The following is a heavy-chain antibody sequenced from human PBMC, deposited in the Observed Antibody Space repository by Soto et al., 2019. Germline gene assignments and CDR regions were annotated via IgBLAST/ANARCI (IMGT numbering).Heavy chain of an antibody. Sequence: ASVKVSCKASGYTFTSYAMHWVRQAPGQRLEWMGWINAGNGNTKYSQKFQGRVTITRDTSASTAYMELSSLRSEDTAVYYCARDLDTAMVSVPLTSYYDTVSLGQGPTVTVP. J-gene: IGHJ6*02. D-gene: IGHD5-18*01. CDR1: GYTFTSYA. CDR3: ARDLDTAMVSVPLTSYYDTVS. V-gene: IGHV1-3*01. CDR2: INAGNGNT.